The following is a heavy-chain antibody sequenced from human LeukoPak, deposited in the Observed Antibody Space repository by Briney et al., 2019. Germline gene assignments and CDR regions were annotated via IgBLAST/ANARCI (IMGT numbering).Heavy chain of an antibody. V-gene: IGHV4-34*01. CDR2: INHSGST. CDR3: ARARGYSYGYLRDYYYGMDV. D-gene: IGHD5-18*01. CDR1: GGSFSGYY. J-gene: IGHJ6*02. Sequence: SETLSLTCAVYGGSFSGYYWSWIRQPPRKGLEWIGEINHSGSTNYNPSLKSRVTISVDTSKNQFSLKLSSVTAADTAVYYCARARGYSYGYLRDYYYGMDVWGQGTTVTVSS.